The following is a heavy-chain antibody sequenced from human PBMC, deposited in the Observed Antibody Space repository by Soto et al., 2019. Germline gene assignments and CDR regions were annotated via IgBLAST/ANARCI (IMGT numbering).Heavy chain of an antibody. D-gene: IGHD5-18*01. V-gene: IGHV4-34*01. J-gene: IGHJ4*02. CDR1: GGSFSGYY. Sequence: SETLSLTCAVYGGSFSGYYWSWIRQPPGKGLEWIGGINHSGSTNYNPSLKSRVTISVDTSKNQFSLKLSSVTAADTAVYYCARGKLWLLNYFDYWGQGTLVTVSS. CDR3: ARGKLWLLNYFDY. CDR2: INHSGST.